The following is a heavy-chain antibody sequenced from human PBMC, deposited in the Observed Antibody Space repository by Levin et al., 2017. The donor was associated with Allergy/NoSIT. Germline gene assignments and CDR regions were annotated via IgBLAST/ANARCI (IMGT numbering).Heavy chain of an antibody. D-gene: IGHD1-1*01. Sequence: PSETLSLTCVVSGDSISSSNWWNWVRQPPGKGLEWIGEIYHGGNTNYNPSLKSRVTMSVDKSKNQFSLKLSSVTAADTAVYYCASVPLRYNWNTRDYWGQGTLVTVSS. CDR3: ASVPLRYNWNTRDY. CDR1: GDSISSSNW. J-gene: IGHJ4*02. V-gene: IGHV4-4*02. CDR2: IYHGGNT.